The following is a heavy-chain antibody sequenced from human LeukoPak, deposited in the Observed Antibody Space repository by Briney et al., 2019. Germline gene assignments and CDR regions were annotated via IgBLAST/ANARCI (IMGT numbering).Heavy chain of an antibody. CDR3: AREGYCSSTSCLDY. Sequence: SVKVSCKASGGTFSSYAISWVRQAPGQGLEWMGGIIPIFGTANYAQKFQGRVTITADESTSTAYMELRSLRSDDTAVYYCAREGYCSSTSCLDYWGQGILVTVSS. V-gene: IGHV1-69*13. CDR2: IIPIFGTA. D-gene: IGHD2-2*01. CDR1: GGTFSSYA. J-gene: IGHJ4*02.